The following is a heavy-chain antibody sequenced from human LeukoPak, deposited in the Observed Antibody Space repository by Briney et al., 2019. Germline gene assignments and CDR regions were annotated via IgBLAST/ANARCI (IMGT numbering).Heavy chain of an antibody. D-gene: IGHD1-20*01. V-gene: IGHV1-2*02. CDR3: ARVRTGITGTTVNYFDY. J-gene: IGHJ4*02. CDR2: INPSSGGT. Sequence: SSVTVSRMASGYTFTGYYMHWVRQAPGQGIEWMGWINPSSGGTNYAQKFQGRVTMTRDTSISTAYMELSRRRSDDTAVYYSARVRTGITGTTVNYFDYWGQGTLVTVSS. CDR1: GYTFTGYY.